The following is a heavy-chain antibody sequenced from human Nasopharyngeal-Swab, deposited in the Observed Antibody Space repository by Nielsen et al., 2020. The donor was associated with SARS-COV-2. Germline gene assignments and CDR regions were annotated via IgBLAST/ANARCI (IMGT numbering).Heavy chain of an antibody. J-gene: IGHJ4*02. CDR1: GGSISSGSYY. CDR3: ARGAVAVRHFDY. CDR2: IYTSGST. V-gene: IGHV4-61*02. D-gene: IGHD6-19*01. Sequence: SETLSLTCTVSGGSISSGSYYWSWIRQPAGKGLEWIGRIYTSGSTNCNPSLKSRVTISVDTSKNQFSLKLSSVTAADTAVYYCARGAVAVRHFDYWGQGTLVTVSS.